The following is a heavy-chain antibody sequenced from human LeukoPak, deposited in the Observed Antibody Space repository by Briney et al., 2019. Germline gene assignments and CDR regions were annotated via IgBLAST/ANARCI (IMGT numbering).Heavy chain of an antibody. CDR3: ARGGSSWYYYYYMDV. J-gene: IGHJ6*03. CDR2: IYYSGST. D-gene: IGHD6-13*01. CDR1: GGSISSSSYY. V-gene: IGHV4-39*07. Sequence: SETLSLTCTVSGGSISSSSYYWGWIRQPPGKGLEWIGSIYYSGSTYYNPSLKSRVTISVDTSKNQFSLKLSSVTAADTAVYYCARGGSSWYYYYYMDVWGKGTTVTVSS.